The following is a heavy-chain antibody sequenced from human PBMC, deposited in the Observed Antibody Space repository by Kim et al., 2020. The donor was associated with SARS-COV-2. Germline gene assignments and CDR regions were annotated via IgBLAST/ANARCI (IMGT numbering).Heavy chain of an antibody. V-gene: IGHV3-23*01. D-gene: IGHD2-2*01. Sequence: GGSLRLSCAASGFTFSSYAMSWVRQAPGKGLEWVSAISGSGGSTYYADSVKGRFTISRDNSKNTLYLQMNSLRAEDTAVYYCAKDRGYCSSTSCYLAFWDAFDIWGQGTMVTVSS. J-gene: IGHJ3*02. CDR3: AKDRGYCSSTSCYLAFWDAFDI. CDR2: ISGSGGST. CDR1: GFTFSSYA.